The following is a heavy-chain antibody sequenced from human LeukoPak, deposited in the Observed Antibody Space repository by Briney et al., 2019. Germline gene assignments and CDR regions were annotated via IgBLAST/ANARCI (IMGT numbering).Heavy chain of an antibody. CDR3: AREVDYDSSGYYTPDFDY. CDR1: GFTFSRSN. CDR2: ITSGGRHI. Sequence: NPGGSLRFSCAASGFTFSRSNMNWVRHAPGKGLEWVSSITSGGRHIYYADSVKGRFAISRDNAKNSLYLQLDSLRDEDTAVYYCAREVDYDSSGYYTPDFDYWGQGTLVTVSS. J-gene: IGHJ4*02. V-gene: IGHV3-21*01. D-gene: IGHD3-22*01.